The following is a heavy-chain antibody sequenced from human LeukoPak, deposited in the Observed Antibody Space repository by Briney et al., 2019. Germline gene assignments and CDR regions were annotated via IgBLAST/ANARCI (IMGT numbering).Heavy chain of an antibody. CDR1: GGSFSGYY. CDR3: ARGSSGWPSIRGFDP. V-gene: IGHV4-34*01. J-gene: IGHJ5*02. CDR2: INHSGST. Sequence: SETLSLTCAVYGGSFSGYYWSWIRQPSGKGLEWIGEINHSGSTNYNPSLKSRVTISVDTSKNQFSLKLSSVTAADTAVYYCARGSSGWPSIRGFDPWGQGTLVTVSS. D-gene: IGHD6-19*01.